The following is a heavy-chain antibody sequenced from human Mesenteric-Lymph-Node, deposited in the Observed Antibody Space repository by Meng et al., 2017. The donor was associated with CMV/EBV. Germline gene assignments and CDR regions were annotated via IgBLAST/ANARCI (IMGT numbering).Heavy chain of an antibody. J-gene: IGHJ4*02. CDR1: GYTFTGYY. CDR2: INPNSGGT. D-gene: IGHD6-6*01. V-gene: IGHV1-2*02. Sequence: ASVKVSCKASGYTFTGYYIHWVRQAPGQGLEWMGWINPNSGGTNYAQKFQGTVTMTRDTSISTAYMELSRLRSDDTAVYYCARGYSSSSNAGYWGQGTLVTVSS. CDR3: ARGYSSSSNAGY.